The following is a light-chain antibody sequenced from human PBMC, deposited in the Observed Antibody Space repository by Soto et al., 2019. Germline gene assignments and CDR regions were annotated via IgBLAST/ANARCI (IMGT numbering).Light chain of an antibody. V-gene: IGLV2-8*01. CDR2: EVT. J-gene: IGLJ1*01. Sequence: QSLLTQAPSASGSPGQSFTISCTGTISDVGGYDYVSWYQQRPGKAPKLLIHEVTKRPSGVPDRFSGSKSGNTASLTVSGLQDEDEADYYCSSYAGRTLYVFGTGTKVTVL. CDR1: ISDVGGYDY. CDR3: SSYAGRTLYV.